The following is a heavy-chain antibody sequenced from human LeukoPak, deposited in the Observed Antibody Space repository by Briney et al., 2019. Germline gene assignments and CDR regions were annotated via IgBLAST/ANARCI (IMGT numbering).Heavy chain of an antibody. Sequence: SETLSLTCTVSGYSISSGYYWGWIRQPPGKGLEWIGSIYHSGSTYYNPSLKSRVTISVDTSKNQFSLKLSSVTAADTAVYYCAREQYYDSSGYYYPYYFDYWGQGTLVTVSS. CDR3: AREQYYDSSGYYYPYYFDY. V-gene: IGHV4-38-2*02. CDR2: IYHSGST. CDR1: GYSISSGYY. D-gene: IGHD3-22*01. J-gene: IGHJ4*02.